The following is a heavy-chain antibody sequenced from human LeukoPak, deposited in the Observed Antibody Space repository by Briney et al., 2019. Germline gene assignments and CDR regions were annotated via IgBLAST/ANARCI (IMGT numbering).Heavy chain of an antibody. D-gene: IGHD1-26*01. CDR3: ARYIVSYPHDAFDI. V-gene: IGHV4-59*01. J-gene: IGHJ3*02. Sequence: SETLSLTCTVSGGSISSYYWSWIRQPPGKGLEWIGYIYYSGSTSYNPSLKSRVTISVDTSKRQFSLKLSSVTAADTAFYYCARYIVSYPHDAFDIWGQGTMVTVSS. CDR2: IYYSGST. CDR1: GGSISSYY.